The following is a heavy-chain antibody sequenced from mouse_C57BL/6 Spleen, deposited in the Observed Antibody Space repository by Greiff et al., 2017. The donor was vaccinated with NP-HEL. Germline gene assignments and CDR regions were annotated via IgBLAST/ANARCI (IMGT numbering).Heavy chain of an antibody. V-gene: IGHV5-2*01. CDR2: INSDGGST. CDR1: EHEFPSHD. D-gene: IGHD1-1*01. CDR3: ARAHYYGSSPGWFAY. J-gene: IGHJ3*01. Sequence: EVQRVESGGGLVQPGESLKLSCESNEHEFPSHDMSWVRKTPEKRLELVAAINSDGGSTYYPDTMERRFIISRDNTKKTLYLQMSSLRSEDTALYYCARAHYYGSSPGWFAYWGQGTLVTVSA.